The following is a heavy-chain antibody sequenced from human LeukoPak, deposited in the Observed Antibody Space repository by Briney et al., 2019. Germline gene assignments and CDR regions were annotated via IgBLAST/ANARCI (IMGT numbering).Heavy chain of an antibody. D-gene: IGHD2-15*01. CDR2: IYYSGST. Sequence: SETLSLTCIVSGVSISSGGHYWGWIRQPPGKGLEWIGSIYYSGSTYYNPSLNSRVTIFIDMSKNQFSLKLSSVTATDTAVYYCARLVCGGGSCPGGFDYWGQGTLVTGSS. V-gene: IGHV4-39*01. CDR1: GVSISSGGHY. J-gene: IGHJ4*02. CDR3: ARLVCGGGSCPGGFDY.